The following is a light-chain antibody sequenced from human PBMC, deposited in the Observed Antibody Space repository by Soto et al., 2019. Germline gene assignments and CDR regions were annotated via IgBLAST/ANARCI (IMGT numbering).Light chain of an antibody. CDR2: ENN. CDR1: SDSIASNY. V-gene: IGLV6-57*04. CDR3: QSYDGNTVI. Sequence: FMLTQPHSVSESPGKTVAISCTRSSDSIASNYVQWYQQRPGSAPTTVIYENNHRPSGVPDRFSGSVDRSSNSASLTISGLKTEDEADYYCQSYDGNTVIFGGGTKLTVL. J-gene: IGLJ2*01.